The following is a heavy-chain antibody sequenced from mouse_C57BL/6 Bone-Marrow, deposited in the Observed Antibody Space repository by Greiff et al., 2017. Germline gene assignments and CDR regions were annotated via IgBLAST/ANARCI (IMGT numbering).Heavy chain of an antibody. CDR3: RTAYFDY. CDR1: GYSFTGYY. J-gene: IGHJ2*01. CDR2: INPSTGGT. V-gene: IGHV1-42*01. Sequence: LKQSGPELVKPGASVKISCKASGYSFTGYYMNWVKQSPEKSLEWIGEINPSTGGTTYNQKFKATATLTVDKSSSTAYMQLKRLTSEDSAVYYSRTAYFDYWGQGTTLTVSS. D-gene: IGHD4-1*01.